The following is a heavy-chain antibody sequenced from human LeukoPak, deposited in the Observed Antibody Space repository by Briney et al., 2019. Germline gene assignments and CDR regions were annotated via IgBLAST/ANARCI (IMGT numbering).Heavy chain of an antibody. J-gene: IGHJ3*02. Sequence: PGGSLRLSCAASGFPLSSYAMSWVRQGPGKGLEWVAATSSSDPGTYHADSVRGRFTISRDNSKNTLYLQMNRLRVEDAAVYYCAREYSSSWGAFDIWGQGTMVTVSS. V-gene: IGHV3-23*01. CDR1: GFPLSSYA. CDR3: AREYSSSWGAFDI. CDR2: TSSSDPGT. D-gene: IGHD6-13*01.